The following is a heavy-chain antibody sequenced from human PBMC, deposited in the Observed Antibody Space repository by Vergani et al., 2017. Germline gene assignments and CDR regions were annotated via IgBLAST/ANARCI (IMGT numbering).Heavy chain of an antibody. Sequence: QVQLVQSGAEVKKPGSSVKVSCKASGGTFSNYIISWVRQAPGQGLEWMGRIIPILEIATYAQKFQGRVTITADKSTSTAYMELSSLRSEDTAVYYCARGASGGAPVGHYYYMDVWGKGTTVTVSS. J-gene: IGHJ6*03. CDR1: GGTFSNYI. CDR2: IIPILEIA. CDR3: ARGASGGAPVGHYYYMDV. V-gene: IGHV1-69*02. D-gene: IGHD2-15*01.